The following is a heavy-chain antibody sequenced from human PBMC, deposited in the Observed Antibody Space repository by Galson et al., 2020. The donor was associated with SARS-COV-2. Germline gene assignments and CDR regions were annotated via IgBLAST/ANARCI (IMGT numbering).Heavy chain of an antibody. V-gene: IGHV3-30*04. CDR2: LSNDGSSK. CDR3: ARGTYGTSGLWRGTFAT. D-gene: IGHD3-3*01. J-gene: IGHJ3*02. CDR1: GFTFSTYA. Sequence: GGSLRLSCAASGFTFSTYAMHWVRQAPGKGLEWVSVLSNDGSSKYYADSVKGRFTISRDNSKTTLYLKMSSLSVEDTAVYYCARGTYGTSGLWRGTFATWGKGTMATVSS.